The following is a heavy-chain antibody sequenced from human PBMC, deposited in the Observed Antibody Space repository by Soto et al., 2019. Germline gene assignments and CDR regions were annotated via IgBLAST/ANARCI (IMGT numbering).Heavy chain of an antibody. CDR3: AHRRPWSSDWNSGWFDP. Sequence: QITLKESGPTLVKPTQTLTLTCTFSGFSLTTSGVGVGWIRQPPGKALEYLAVIYWDDDKRYSPSLNSRLTITKDTSKNQVVLKMTSMDPVDTATYFCAHRRPWSSDWNSGWFDPWGQEPLVTVSS. V-gene: IGHV2-5*02. CDR2: IYWDDDK. CDR1: GFSLTTSGVG. D-gene: IGHD1-1*01. J-gene: IGHJ5*02.